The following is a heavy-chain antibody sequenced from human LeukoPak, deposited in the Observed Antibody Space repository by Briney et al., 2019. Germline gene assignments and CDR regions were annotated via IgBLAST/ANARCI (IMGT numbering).Heavy chain of an antibody. Sequence: SGPTLVNPTQTLTLTCTFSGFSLSTSGVGVAWIRQPPGKALEWLALIYWNDDKRYSPSLKSRLTITKDTSKNQVVLTMTNMDPVDTATYYCAHRSYYDSSGYGLFDYWGQGTLVTVSS. D-gene: IGHD3-22*01. CDR3: AHRSYYDSSGYGLFDY. J-gene: IGHJ4*02. CDR2: IYWNDDK. V-gene: IGHV2-5*01. CDR1: GFSLSTSGVG.